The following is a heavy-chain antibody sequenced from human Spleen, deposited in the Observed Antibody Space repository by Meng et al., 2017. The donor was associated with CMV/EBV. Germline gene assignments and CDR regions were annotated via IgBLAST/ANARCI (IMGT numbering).Heavy chain of an antibody. J-gene: IGHJ6*02. Sequence: GESLKISCAASGFTFSRNAMSWVRQAPGKGLEWVSSISSSSSYIYYADSVKGRFTISRDNAKNSLYLQMNSLRAEDTAVYYCARERGYDFWSGYYTGYYYGMDVWGQGTTVTVSS. CDR3: ARERGYDFWSGYYTGYYYGMDV. CDR2: ISSSSSYI. D-gene: IGHD3-3*01. CDR1: GFTFSRNA. V-gene: IGHV3-21*01.